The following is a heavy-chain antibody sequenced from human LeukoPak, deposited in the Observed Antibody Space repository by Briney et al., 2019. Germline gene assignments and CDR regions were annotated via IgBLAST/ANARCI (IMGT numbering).Heavy chain of an antibody. CDR1: GFTFNNYW. CDR2: IKQDGSEK. Sequence: GGSLRLSCAASGFTFNNYWMTWVRQPPGKGLERVANIKQDGSEKDYVDSVKGRFTISRDKAKNSLYLQMNSLRPEDTAVYYCARGRQWLLDPWGQGTLVTVSS. D-gene: IGHD6-19*01. V-gene: IGHV3-7*03. CDR3: ARGRQWLLDP. J-gene: IGHJ5*02.